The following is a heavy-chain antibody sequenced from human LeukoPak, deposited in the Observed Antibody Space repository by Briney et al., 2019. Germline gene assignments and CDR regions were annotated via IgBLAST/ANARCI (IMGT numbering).Heavy chain of an antibody. J-gene: IGHJ3*02. Sequence: SETLSLTCTVSGGSISSYYWSWIRQPAGKGLEWIGRIYTSGSTNYNPSLKSRVTMSVDTSKIQFSLTLSAVTAADTAVYYCARSISAGGDAFDIWGQGTIVTVSS. CDR2: IYTSGST. CDR1: GGSISSYY. D-gene: IGHD6-13*01. V-gene: IGHV4-4*07. CDR3: ARSISAGGDAFDI.